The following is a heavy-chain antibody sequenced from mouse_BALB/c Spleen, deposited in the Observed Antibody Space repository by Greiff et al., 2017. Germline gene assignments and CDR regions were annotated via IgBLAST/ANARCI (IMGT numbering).Heavy chain of an antibody. CDR3: ARNPYGSSPYYAMDY. Sequence: EVMLVESGGGLVQPGGSRKLSCAASGFTFSSFGMHWVRQAPEKGLEWVAYISSGSSTIYYADTVKGRFTISRDNPKNTLFLQMTSLRSEDTAMYYCARNPYGSSPYYAMDYWGQGTSVTVSS. CDR1: GFTFSSFG. D-gene: IGHD1-1*01. J-gene: IGHJ4*01. V-gene: IGHV5-17*02. CDR2: ISSGSSTI.